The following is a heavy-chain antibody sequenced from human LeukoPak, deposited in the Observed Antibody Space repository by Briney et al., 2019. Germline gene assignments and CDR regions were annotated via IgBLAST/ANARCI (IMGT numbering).Heavy chain of an antibody. CDR2: IYYSGST. D-gene: IGHD4-17*01. Sequence: SETLSLTCTVSGGSISSSSYYWGWIRQPPGKGLEWIGSIYYSGSTYYNPSLKSRVTISVDTSKNQSSLKLSSVTAADTAVYYCARHGILDYGDYQGVYWGQGTLVTVSS. V-gene: IGHV4-39*01. CDR1: GGSISSSSYY. CDR3: ARHGILDYGDYQGVY. J-gene: IGHJ4*02.